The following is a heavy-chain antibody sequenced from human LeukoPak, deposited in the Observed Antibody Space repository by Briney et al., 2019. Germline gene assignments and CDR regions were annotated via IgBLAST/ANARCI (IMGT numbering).Heavy chain of an antibody. CDR2: IYSDDTT. D-gene: IGHD3-3*01. CDR3: ARDGSLYYDFWSGSRYYYYMDV. V-gene: IGHV3-53*01. J-gene: IGHJ6*03. CDR1: GFTVSGNY. Sequence: GGSLRLSCAVSGFTVSGNYMSWIRQAPGKGLEWVSLIYSDDTTLYADSVKGRFTISRDNAKSSLYLQMNSLRAEDTAVHYCARDGSLYYDFWSGSRYYYYMDVWGKGTTGTVSS.